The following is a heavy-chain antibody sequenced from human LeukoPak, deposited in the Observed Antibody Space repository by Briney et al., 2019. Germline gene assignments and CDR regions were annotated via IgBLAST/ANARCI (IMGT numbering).Heavy chain of an antibody. CDR1: GGSISSTNW. J-gene: IGHJ4*02. CDR2: IYHSGST. Sequence: SGTLSLTCAVSGGSISSTNWWSWVRQPPGKGLEWIGEIYHSGSTNYNPSLKSRVTISVDKSKNQFSLKLNSVTAADTAVYYCARDPTYYDILTGLGYFDYWGQGTLVTVSS. CDR3: ARDPTYYDILTGLGYFDY. V-gene: IGHV4-4*02. D-gene: IGHD3-9*01.